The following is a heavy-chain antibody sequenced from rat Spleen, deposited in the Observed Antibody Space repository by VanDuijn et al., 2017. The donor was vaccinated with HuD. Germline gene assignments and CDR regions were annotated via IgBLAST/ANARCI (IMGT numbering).Heavy chain of an antibody. CDR1: GFTFSRYW. Sequence: EVQLVETGGGLVQPGRSLKLSCLASGFTFSRYWMFWVRQAPGKGLEWISSINPDGGRTYYPDSVRGRFTISRDNAENTVYLQMNSLRSEDTATYYCARLPGYDPYYYAMDAWGQGASVTVSS. D-gene: IGHD1-4*01. J-gene: IGHJ4*01. CDR3: ARLPGYDPYYYAMDA. V-gene: IGHV5-58*01. CDR2: INPDGGRT.